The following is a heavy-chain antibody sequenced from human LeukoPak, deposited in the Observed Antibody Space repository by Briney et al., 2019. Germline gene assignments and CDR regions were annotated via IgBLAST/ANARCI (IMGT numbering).Heavy chain of an antibody. J-gene: IGHJ4*02. CDR1: GFSFSNAW. V-gene: IGHV3-15*01. Sequence: GGSLRLSCAASGFSFSNAWMSWVRQAPGKGLEWVGHIKSKTDGGTTDYAAPGKGRFIISRDDSKNTLYLQMNSLKTEDTAVYYCTTDRSYGYFDYWGQGTLVTVSS. CDR2: IKSKTDGGTT. CDR3: TTDRSYGYFDY. D-gene: IGHD5-18*01.